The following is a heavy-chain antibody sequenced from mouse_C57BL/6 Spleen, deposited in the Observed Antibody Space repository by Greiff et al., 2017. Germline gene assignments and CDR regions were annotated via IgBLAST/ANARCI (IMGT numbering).Heavy chain of an antibody. V-gene: IGHV1-74*01. CDR2: IHPSDSDT. CDR3: AINDYYYGSSYLMDC. D-gene: IGHD1-1*01. CDR1: GYTFTSYW. J-gene: IGHJ4*01. Sequence: QVQLKQPGAELVKPGASVKVSCKASGYTFTSYWMHWVKQRPGQGLEWIGRIHPSDSDTNYNQKFKGKATLTVDKSSSTAYMQLSSLTSEDSAVYYCAINDYYYGSSYLMDCWGQGTSVTVSS.